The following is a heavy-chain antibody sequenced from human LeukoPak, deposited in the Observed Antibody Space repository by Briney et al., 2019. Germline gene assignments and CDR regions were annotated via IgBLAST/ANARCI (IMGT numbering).Heavy chain of an antibody. V-gene: IGHV1-69*13. CDR3: ARDCSGGSCLDY. D-gene: IGHD2-15*01. CDR1: GGTFSSYA. J-gene: IGHJ4*02. Sequence: SVKVSCKASGGTFSSYAISWVRQAPGQGLEWMGGIIPIFGTANYAQKFQGRVTITADESTSTAYMELSSLRSEDTAVYYCARDCSGGSCLDYWGQGTLVTVSS. CDR2: IIPIFGTA.